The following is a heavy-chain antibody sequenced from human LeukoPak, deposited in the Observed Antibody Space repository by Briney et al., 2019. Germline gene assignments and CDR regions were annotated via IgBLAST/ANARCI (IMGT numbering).Heavy chain of an antibody. CDR1: GYTFTGYY. CDR2: INPNSGGT. Sequence: ASVKVSCKASGYTFTGYYMHWVRQAPGQGLEWMGWINPNSGGTNYAQKFQGGVTMTRDTSISTAYMELSRLRSDDTAVYYCARGGGSYYGHWFDPWGQGTLVTVSS. J-gene: IGHJ5*02. CDR3: ARGGGSYYGHWFDP. D-gene: IGHD1-26*01. V-gene: IGHV1-2*02.